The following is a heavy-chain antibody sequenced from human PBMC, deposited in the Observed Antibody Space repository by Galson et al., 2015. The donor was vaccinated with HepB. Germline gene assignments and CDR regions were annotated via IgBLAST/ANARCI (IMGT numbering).Heavy chain of an antibody. CDR1: GGSISSGDYY. CDR3: ASSSDYYDSSGPFDY. CDR2: IYYSGST. Sequence: LSLTCTVSGGSISSGDYYWSWIRQPPGKGLEWIGYIYYSGSTYYNPSLKSRVTISVDTSKNQFSLKLSSVTAADTAVYYCASSSDYYDSSGPFDYGGQGTLVTVSS. D-gene: IGHD3-22*01. J-gene: IGHJ4*02. V-gene: IGHV4-30-4*01.